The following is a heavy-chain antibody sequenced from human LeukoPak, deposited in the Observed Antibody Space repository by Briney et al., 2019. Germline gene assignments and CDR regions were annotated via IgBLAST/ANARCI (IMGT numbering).Heavy chain of an antibody. V-gene: IGHV3-33*01. CDR3: ARDTLIAAPKTGTVTRIGWFDT. CDR1: GFTFSNYG. D-gene: IGHD6-13*01. J-gene: IGHJ5*02. CDR2: IWYDGSYK. Sequence: PGGSLRRSCAASGFTFSNYGMHWVRQAPGKGLEWVAVIWYDGSYKSYGDSVKGRFTISRDNSKNTLFLQMNSLRADDTAVYYCARDTLIAAPKTGTVTRIGWFDTWGQGTLVTVSS.